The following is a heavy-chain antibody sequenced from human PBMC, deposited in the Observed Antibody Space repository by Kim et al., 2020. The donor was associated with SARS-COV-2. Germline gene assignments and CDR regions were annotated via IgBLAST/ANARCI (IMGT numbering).Heavy chain of an antibody. CDR3: TRCLSSYGYINYYYYMDV. V-gene: IGHV3-49*04. Sequence: GGSLRLSCTASGFTFVDYAMSWVRQAPGKGLEWVCFIRSKASGGTTAYSASVKGRFTISRDDSKSIAYLQINSLKTEDKAVYYCTRCLSSYGYINYYYYMDVWGKGTTVTVSS. D-gene: IGHD5-18*01. J-gene: IGHJ6*03. CDR1: GFTFVDYA. CDR2: IRSKASGGTT.